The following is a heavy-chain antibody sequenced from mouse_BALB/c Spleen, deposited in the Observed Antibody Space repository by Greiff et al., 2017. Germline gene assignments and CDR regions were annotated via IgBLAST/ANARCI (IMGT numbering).Heavy chain of an antibody. CDR3: TRDRNAYAMDY. CDR1: GFTFSSYT. J-gene: IGHJ4*01. Sequence: EVQLVESGGGLVKPGGSLKLSCAASGFTFSSYTMSWVRQTPEKRLEWVATISSGGSYTYYPDSVKGRFTISRDNAKNTLYLQMSSLKSEDTAMYYCTRDRNAYAMDYWGQGTSVTVSS. CDR2: ISSGGSYT. V-gene: IGHV5-6-4*01.